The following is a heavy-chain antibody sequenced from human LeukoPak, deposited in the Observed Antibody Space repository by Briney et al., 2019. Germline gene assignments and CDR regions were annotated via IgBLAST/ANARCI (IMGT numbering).Heavy chain of an antibody. CDR3: ANHVGVTTHYYYYMDV. CDR1: GFTFSSYA. Sequence: GGSLRLSCVASGFTFSSYAMSWVRQAPGKGLEWVAGITSSGGSTYYADSVKGRFTISRDNAKNTLYLQMNSLRVEDTAVYYCANHVGVTTHYYYYMDVWGKGTTVTVSS. CDR2: ITSSGGST. V-gene: IGHV3-23*01. D-gene: IGHD1-26*01. J-gene: IGHJ6*03.